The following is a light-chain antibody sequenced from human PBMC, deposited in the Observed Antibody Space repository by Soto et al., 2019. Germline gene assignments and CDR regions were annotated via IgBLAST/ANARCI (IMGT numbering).Light chain of an antibody. J-gene: IGLJ1*01. CDR3: NSITSSSTFV. V-gene: IGLV2-14*01. Sequence: QSALTQPASVSGSPGQSITISCTGTSSDVGGYNYVSWYQQHPGKAPKLMIYEVSNRPSGVSNRFSGSRSGNTASLTISGLQSEDEAEYYCNSITSSSTFVFGTGTKVTVL. CDR2: EVS. CDR1: SSDVGGYNY.